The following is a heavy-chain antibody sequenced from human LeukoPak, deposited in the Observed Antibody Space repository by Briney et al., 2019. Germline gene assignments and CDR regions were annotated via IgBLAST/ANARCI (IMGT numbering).Heavy chain of an antibody. CDR1: RFTFGSYA. Sequence: PGGSLRLSCAASRFTFGSYAMSWVRQAPGKGLYWVSAISGSGTGTYYADSVKGRFTISRDNSKNTLYLQMNSLRAEDTAVYYCAKEGGTGTRFDYWGQGTLVTVSS. CDR3: AKEGGTGTRFDY. D-gene: IGHD1-7*01. V-gene: IGHV3-23*01. CDR2: ISGSGTGT. J-gene: IGHJ4*02.